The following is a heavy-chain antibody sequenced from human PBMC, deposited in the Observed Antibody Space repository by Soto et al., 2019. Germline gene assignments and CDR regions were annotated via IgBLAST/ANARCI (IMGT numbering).Heavy chain of an antibody. CDR3: ATAASGSYDSAFDI. CDR1: GYTLTELS. CDR2: FDPEDGET. J-gene: IGHJ3*02. V-gene: IGHV1-24*01. D-gene: IGHD1-26*01. Sequence: GASVKVSCKVSGYTLTELSMHWVRQAPGKGLEWMGGFDPEDGETIYAQKFQGRVTMTEDTSTDTAYMELSSLRSEDTAVYYCATAASGSYDSAFDIWGQGTMVTVS.